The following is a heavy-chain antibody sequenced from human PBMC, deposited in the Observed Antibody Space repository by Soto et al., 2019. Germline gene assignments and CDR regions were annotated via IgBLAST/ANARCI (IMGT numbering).Heavy chain of an antibody. D-gene: IGHD3-16*01. V-gene: IGHV4-39*01. Sequence: SETLSLTCTVSGGSITSSSYYWGWIRQPPGKGLEWIGSIYYSGSTYYNPSLKSRVTISVDTSKNQFSLKLSSVTAADTAVYYCARGTDYARAGYFDYWGQGTLVTVSS. CDR2: IYYSGST. J-gene: IGHJ4*02. CDR1: GGSITSSSYY. CDR3: ARGTDYARAGYFDY.